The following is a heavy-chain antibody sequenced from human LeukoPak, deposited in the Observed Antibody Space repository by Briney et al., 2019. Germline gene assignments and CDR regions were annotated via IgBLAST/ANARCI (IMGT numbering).Heavy chain of an antibody. V-gene: IGHV3-33*01. J-gene: IGHJ4*02. CDR2: IWYDGSEK. CDR3: ARYGGTYHGLDY. CDR1: GFTFSSYG. D-gene: IGHD4-23*01. Sequence: PGGSLRLSCAASGFTFSSYGMYWVRQAPGKGLERVAVIWYDGSEKYYGESVKGRFSISRDNSKNTLSLQMNSLRAEDTAMYYCARYGGTYHGLDYWGQGTLVTVSS.